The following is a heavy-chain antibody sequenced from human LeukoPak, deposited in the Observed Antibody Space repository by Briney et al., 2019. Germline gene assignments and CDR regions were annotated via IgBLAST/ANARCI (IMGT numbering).Heavy chain of an antibody. V-gene: IGHV3-49*04. Sequence: GGSLRLSCTASGFTFGDYAMSWVRQAPGKGLEWVGFIRSKAYGGTTEYAASVKGRFTISRDDPKSIAYLQMNSLKTEDTAVYYCTRDRGYCSSTSCYGTAYWGQGTLVTVSS. CDR3: TRDRGYCSSTSCYGTAY. J-gene: IGHJ4*02. D-gene: IGHD2-2*01. CDR2: IRSKAYGGTT. CDR1: GFTFGDYA.